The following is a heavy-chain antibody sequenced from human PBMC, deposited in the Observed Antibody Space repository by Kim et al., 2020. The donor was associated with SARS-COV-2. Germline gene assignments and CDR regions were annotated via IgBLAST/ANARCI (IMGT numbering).Heavy chain of an antibody. J-gene: IGHJ4*02. CDR1: GGSISGYH. D-gene: IGHD3-16*02. CDR2: IYYSGNT. V-gene: IGHV4-59*01. Sequence: SETLSLTCTVSGGSISGYHWSWIRQSPGRGLEWIGYIYYSGNTNYRPSLKSRVTISIDTSKNQFSLKLRSVTAAGAAVYYCARGTYDYVWGSYRFVYWGQGTLVTVSS. CDR3: ARGTYDYVWGSYRFVY.